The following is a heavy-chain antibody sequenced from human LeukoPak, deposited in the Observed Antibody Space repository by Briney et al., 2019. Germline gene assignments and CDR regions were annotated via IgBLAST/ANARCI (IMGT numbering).Heavy chain of an antibody. D-gene: IGHD3-22*01. J-gene: IGHJ1*01. CDR3: ATGDSGGYYLAEYFQH. V-gene: IGHV4-59*12. CDR1: GVSISSYY. Sequence: PSETLSLTCTVSGVSISSYYWSWIRQPPGKGLEWIGYIYYSGSTNYNASLKSRVTISVDASKNHFSLKLSSVTAADTAGYYCATGDSGGYYLAEYFQHWGQGTLVTVSS. CDR2: IYYSGST.